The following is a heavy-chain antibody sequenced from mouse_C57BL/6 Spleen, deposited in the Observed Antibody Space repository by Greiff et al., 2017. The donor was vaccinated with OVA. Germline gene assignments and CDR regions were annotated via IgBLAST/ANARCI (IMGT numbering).Heavy chain of an antibody. CDR3: ARRDYGYPFAY. V-gene: IGHV1-50*01. D-gene: IGHD2-2*01. CDR2: IDPSDSYT. CDR1: GYTFTSYW. Sequence: QVQLKQPGAELVKPGASVKLSCKASGYTFTSYWMQWVKQRPGQGLEWIGEIDPSDSYTNYNQKLKGKATLTVDTSSSTAYMQLSSLTSEDSAVYYCARRDYGYPFAYWGQGTLVTVSA. J-gene: IGHJ3*01.